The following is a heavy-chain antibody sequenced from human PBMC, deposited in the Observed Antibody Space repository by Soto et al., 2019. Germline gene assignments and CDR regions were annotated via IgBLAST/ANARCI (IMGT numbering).Heavy chain of an antibody. CDR1: GFTFSSYA. V-gene: IGHV3-23*01. CDR3: AKRSSSPTFDY. Sequence: EVQLLESGGGLVQPGESLRLSCAASGFTFSSYAMSWVRQAPGKGLEWVSVISGSDDSTYYADSVKGRFTSSRDNSKNTLYLQMNSLRADDTAVYYCAKRSSSPTFDYWGQGTLVTVSS. D-gene: IGHD6-6*01. CDR2: ISGSDDST. J-gene: IGHJ4*02.